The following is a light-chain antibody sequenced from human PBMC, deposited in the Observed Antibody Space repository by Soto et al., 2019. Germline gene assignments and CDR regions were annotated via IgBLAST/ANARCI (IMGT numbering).Light chain of an antibody. Sequence: QSALTQPASVSGSPGQSITISCTGTSSDVGGYNYVSWYQHHPGKAPKLMIYDVSNRPSGVSDRFSGSKSGNTASLTISGLQAEDEADYFCTSYTSSSISGVFGGGTKVTVL. CDR3: TSYTSSSISGV. CDR1: SSDVGGYNY. J-gene: IGLJ3*02. V-gene: IGLV2-14*03. CDR2: DVS.